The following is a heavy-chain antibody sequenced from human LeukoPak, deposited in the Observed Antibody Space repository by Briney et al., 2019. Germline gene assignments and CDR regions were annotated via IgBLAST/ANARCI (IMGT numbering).Heavy chain of an antibody. V-gene: IGHV4-39*01. CDR1: GGSISSSSYY. CDR2: IYYSGST. CDR3: ARQVYSGTHYFDY. J-gene: IGHJ4*02. D-gene: IGHD1-26*01. Sequence: SETLSLTCTVSGGSISSSSYYWGWIRQPPGKGLEWIGSIYYSGSTYYNPSLKSRVTISVDTSKNQFSLKLSSVTAADTAVYYCARQVYSGTHYFDYWGQGTLVTVSS.